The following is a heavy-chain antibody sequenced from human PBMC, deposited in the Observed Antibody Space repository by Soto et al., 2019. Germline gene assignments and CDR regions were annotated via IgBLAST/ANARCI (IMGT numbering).Heavy chain of an antibody. Sequence: ASVKVSCKASGYTFTSYYMHWVRQAPGQGLEWMGIINPSGGSTSYAQKFQGRVTMTRDTSTSTVYMELSSLRSEDTAVYYCARGPRFATVAATLGLIDYWGQGTLVTVSS. J-gene: IGHJ4*02. CDR3: ARGPRFATVAATLGLIDY. V-gene: IGHV1-46*03. CDR1: GYTFTSYY. CDR2: INPSGGST. D-gene: IGHD6-19*01.